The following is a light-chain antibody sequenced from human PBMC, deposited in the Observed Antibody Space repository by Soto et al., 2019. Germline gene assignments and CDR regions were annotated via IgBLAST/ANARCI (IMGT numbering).Light chain of an antibody. CDR3: CSYAGSYTPLYV. Sequence: QSALTQPRSVSGSPGQSVTISCTGTSSDVGDYNYVSWYQQHPGKAPKLMIHDVSKRPSGVPDRFSGSKSGNTASLTISGLQAEDEADYYCCSYAGSYTPLYVFGTGTKVTVL. CDR1: SSDVGDYNY. CDR2: DVS. V-gene: IGLV2-11*01. J-gene: IGLJ1*01.